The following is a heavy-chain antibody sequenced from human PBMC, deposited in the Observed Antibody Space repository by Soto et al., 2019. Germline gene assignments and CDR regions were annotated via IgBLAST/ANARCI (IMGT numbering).Heavy chain of an antibody. CDR1: GFTFSTYA. D-gene: IGHD3-9*01. CDR2: ITGSGGST. V-gene: IGHV3-23*01. J-gene: IGHJ1*01. CDR3: ATGCNDWHF. Sequence: PGGSLRLSCAASGFTFSTYAMIWVRQAPGKGLEWVSVITGSGGSTYYADSVKGRFTISRDNARNSLDLQMNSLRDEDTALYYCATGCNDWHFWGQGTLVTVSS.